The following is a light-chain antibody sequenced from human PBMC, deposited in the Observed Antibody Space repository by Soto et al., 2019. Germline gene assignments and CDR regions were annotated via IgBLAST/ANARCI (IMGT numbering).Light chain of an antibody. V-gene: IGLV2-23*01. Sequence: QSALTQPASVSGSPGQSITISCTGTSSDVGSYNLVSWYQQHPGKAPKVMIYEGSQRPSGVSNRFSGSKSGNTASLTISGLQDEDEADYFCCSYAGSSTWVFGGGTKLTVL. CDR3: CSYAGSSTWV. CDR2: EGS. J-gene: IGLJ3*02. CDR1: SSDVGSYNL.